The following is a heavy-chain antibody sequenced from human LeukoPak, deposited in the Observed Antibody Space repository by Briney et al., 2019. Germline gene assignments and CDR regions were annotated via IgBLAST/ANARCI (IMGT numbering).Heavy chain of an antibody. D-gene: IGHD3-22*01. Sequence: GGTLTLSCSASGFTIDDYAMLWVPQAPGKGLEWVSIISGDGGSTYYADHVKGRITISKANSKNSLYRQMTSLRTEDTALYYCAKGRGPYYYDSSGYYYFSAPADYCGQGTLVTVSS. CDR3: AKGRGPYYYDSSGYYYFSAPADY. V-gene: IGHV3-43*02. CDR1: GFTIDDYA. CDR2: ISGDGGST. J-gene: IGHJ4*02.